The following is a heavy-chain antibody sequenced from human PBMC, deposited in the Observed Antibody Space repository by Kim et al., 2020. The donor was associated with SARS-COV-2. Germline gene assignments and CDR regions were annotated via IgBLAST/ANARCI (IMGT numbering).Heavy chain of an antibody. CDR1: GYTFTSYG. CDR3: ARGDDFWSGHIADSSWYF. J-gene: IGHJ4*02. D-gene: IGHD3-3*01. V-gene: IGHV1-18*04. Sequence: ASVKVSCKASGYTFTSYGISWVRQAPGQGLEWMGWISAYNGNTNYAQKLQGRVTMTTDTSTSTAYMELRSLRSDDTAVYYCARGDDFWSGHIADSSWYFWGQGTLVTVSS. CDR2: ISAYNGNT.